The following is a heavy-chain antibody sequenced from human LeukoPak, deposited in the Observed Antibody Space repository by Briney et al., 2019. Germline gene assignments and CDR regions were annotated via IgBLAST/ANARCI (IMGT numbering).Heavy chain of an antibody. CDR3: ARAATVVTSTFAVYFDY. Sequence: SVKVSCKASGGTFSSYAISWVRQAPGQGLEWMGGIIPIFGTASYAQKFQGRVTITTDESTSTVYMELSSLRSEDTAVYYCARAATVVTSTFAVYFDYWGQGTLVTVSS. V-gene: IGHV1-69*05. CDR2: IIPIFGTA. D-gene: IGHD4-23*01. CDR1: GGTFSSYA. J-gene: IGHJ4*02.